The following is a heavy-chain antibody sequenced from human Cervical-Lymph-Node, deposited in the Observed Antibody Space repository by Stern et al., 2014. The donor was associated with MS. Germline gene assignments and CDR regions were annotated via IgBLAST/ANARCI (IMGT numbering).Heavy chain of an antibody. Sequence: VQLVESGAEVKKPASSVKVSCKASGGTFNTSAISWVRQAHGPGLEWMGGIIPILGATIYAQKFQGRVTFTADKSTSTAYMALSGLRYEDTAVYYCARDLGVGPSVSWGQGTVVTVSS. CDR2: IIPILGAT. CDR1: GGTFNTSA. J-gene: IGHJ5*02. V-gene: IGHV1-69*06. D-gene: IGHD5/OR15-5a*01. CDR3: ARDLGVGPSVS.